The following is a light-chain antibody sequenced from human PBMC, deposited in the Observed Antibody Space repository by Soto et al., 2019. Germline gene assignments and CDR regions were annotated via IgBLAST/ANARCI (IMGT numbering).Light chain of an antibody. V-gene: IGLV2-14*01. CDR3: SSYTSISTLYV. CDR2: EVS. CDR1: NSDVGGYNY. Sequence: QSVMTQPASVSGSPGQSITISCTGTNSDVGGYNYVSWYQQHPGKAPELMIYEVSHRPSGVSNRFSGSKSDNTASLTISGLQAEDEADYYCSSYTSISTLYVFGTATKLTVL. J-gene: IGLJ1*01.